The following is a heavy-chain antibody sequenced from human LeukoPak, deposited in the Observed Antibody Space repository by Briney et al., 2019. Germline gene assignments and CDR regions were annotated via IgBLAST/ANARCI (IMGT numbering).Heavy chain of an antibody. CDR2: IYYSGST. CDR3: ARRKVATKWFDP. Sequence: SETLSLTCAVSGYSISSDYYWSWIRQPPGKGLEWIGYIYYSGSTDYNPSLKSRATISVDTSKNQFSLKLNSVTAADTAVYYCARRKVATKWFDPWGQGTLVTVSS. CDR1: GYSISSDYY. D-gene: IGHD5-12*01. J-gene: IGHJ5*02. V-gene: IGHV4-38-2*01.